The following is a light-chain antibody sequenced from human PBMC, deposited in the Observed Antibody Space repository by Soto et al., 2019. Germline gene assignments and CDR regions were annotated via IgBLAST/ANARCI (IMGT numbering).Light chain of an antibody. CDR1: QNLLHSNGYIY. CDR2: LGS. V-gene: IGKV2-28*01. J-gene: IGKJ1*01. CDR3: MQTLQTPT. Sequence: IVMPQPPLSLPVTPGEPASISCMSSQNLLHSNGYIYLDWYLQKPGQSPHLLIYLGSNRASGVPDRFSGSGSGTDFTLQISRVEAEDVGIYYCMQTLQTPTFGQGTKVDIK.